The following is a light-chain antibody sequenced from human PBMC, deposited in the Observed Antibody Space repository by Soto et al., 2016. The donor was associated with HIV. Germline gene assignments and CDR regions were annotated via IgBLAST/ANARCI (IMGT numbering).Light chain of an antibody. CDR3: QQVNSYPFT. J-gene: IGKJ2*01. CDR1: QGISGY. Sequence: DIQLTQSPSFLSASVGDRVTITCRAGQGISGYLAWYQQKPGKAPKLLTYAASTLQSGVPSRFSGSGSGTEVTLTISSLQPEDSAFYYCQQVNSYPFTFGQGTKVEIK. CDR2: AAS. V-gene: IGKV1-9*01.